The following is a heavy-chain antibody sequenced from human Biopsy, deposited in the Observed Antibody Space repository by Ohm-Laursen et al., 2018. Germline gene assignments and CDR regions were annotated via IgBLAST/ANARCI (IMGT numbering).Heavy chain of an antibody. CDR3: AGATSGTSLYDP. D-gene: IGHD6-13*01. CDR2: IYYDGIT. V-gene: IGHV4-38-2*01. J-gene: IGHJ5*02. CDR1: GYSVTNDYY. Sequence: SDTLSLTCAVSGYSVTNDYYWGWIRQPPGKGLEWIGNIYYDGITYYNPSLRSLVTISTDTSTNQFSLKVRSVTAADTAMYYCAGATSGTSLYDPWGQGILVTVPS.